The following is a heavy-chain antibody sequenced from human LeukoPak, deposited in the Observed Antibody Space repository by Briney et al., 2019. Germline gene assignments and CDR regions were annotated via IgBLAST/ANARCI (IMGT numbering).Heavy chain of an antibody. CDR3: VYYYGSGSVEY. Sequence: SETLSLTCTVSGGSISSYYWSWIRQPPGKGLEWIGYIYYSGSTNCNPSLKSRVTISVDTSKNQFSLKLSSVTAADTAVYYCVYYYGSGSVEYWGQGTLVTVSS. V-gene: IGHV4-59*08. J-gene: IGHJ4*02. CDR2: IYYSGST. CDR1: GGSISSYY. D-gene: IGHD3-10*01.